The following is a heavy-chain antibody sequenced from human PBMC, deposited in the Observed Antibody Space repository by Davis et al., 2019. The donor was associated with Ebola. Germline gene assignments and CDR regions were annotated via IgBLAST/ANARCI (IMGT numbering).Heavy chain of an antibody. Sequence: SDTLSLTCTVSGGSISSYYCSWVRQPPGKGLEWIGELSQSGSTNYNPSLKSRVTISVDTSKNQFSLKLSSVTAADTAVYYWARGYSGWFDPWGQATLVTVSS. J-gene: IGHJ5*02. D-gene: IGHD3-10*01. CDR2: LSQSGST. CDR1: GGSISSYY. V-gene: IGHV4-59*12. CDR3: ARGYSGWFDP.